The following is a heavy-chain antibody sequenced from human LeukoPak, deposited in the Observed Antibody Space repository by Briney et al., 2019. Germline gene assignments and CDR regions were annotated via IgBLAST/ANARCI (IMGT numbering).Heavy chain of an antibody. CDR1: VFTFSSYE. Sequence: GGSLRLSCAASVFTFSSYEMNWVRQATGEAVEGVSYFSSSGSPIYYADSVKGRFTIYRDNAKNSLYLQMNSLRAEDTAVYYCARTRSGENYWGQGTLVTVSS. D-gene: IGHD2-15*01. V-gene: IGHV3-48*03. J-gene: IGHJ4*02. CDR3: ARTRSGENY. CDR2: FSSSGSPI.